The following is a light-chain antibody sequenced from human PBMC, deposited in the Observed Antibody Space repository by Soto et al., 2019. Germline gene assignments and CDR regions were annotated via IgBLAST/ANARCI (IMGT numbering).Light chain of an antibody. CDR3: QQYNNWHPYT. J-gene: IGKJ2*01. CDR2: DAS. Sequence: EIEMTQSPSTLSVSPGERATISCRASQSVSSNLAWYQQKPGQAPRLLIYDASTRATGIPARFSGSGSGTEFTLTISSLQYEDFAVYYCQQYNNWHPYTFGQGTKLEIK. CDR1: QSVSSN. V-gene: IGKV3-15*01.